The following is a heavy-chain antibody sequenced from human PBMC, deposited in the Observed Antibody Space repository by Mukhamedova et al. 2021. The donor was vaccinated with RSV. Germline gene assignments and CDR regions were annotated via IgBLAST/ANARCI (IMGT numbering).Heavy chain of an antibody. V-gene: IGHV3-69-1*01. CDR2: LSGSSGI. Sequence: SLSGSSGINAEYMGKGRFTISRDNAKNSLYLQMNSLRAEDTAVYYCAKDIVATISQPLLKHYYYYYGMDVWGQGTTVTVSS. D-gene: IGHD5-12*01. J-gene: IGHJ6*02. CDR3: AKDIVATISQPLLKHYYYYYGMDV.